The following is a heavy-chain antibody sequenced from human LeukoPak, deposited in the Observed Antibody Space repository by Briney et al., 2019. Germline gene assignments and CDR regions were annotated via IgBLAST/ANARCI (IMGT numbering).Heavy chain of an antibody. Sequence: ASVKVSCKASGYTFTSYDINWVRQATGQGLEWMGWMNPNSGNTGYAQKFQGRVTTTRNTSISTAYMELSSLRSEDTAVYYCARVRGPSKGILDIVVVPAANARTFDPWGQGTLLTVSS. D-gene: IGHD2-2*01. V-gene: IGHV1-8*01. CDR1: GYTFTSYD. J-gene: IGHJ5*02. CDR2: MNPNSGNT. CDR3: ARVRGPSKGILDIVVVPAANARTFDP.